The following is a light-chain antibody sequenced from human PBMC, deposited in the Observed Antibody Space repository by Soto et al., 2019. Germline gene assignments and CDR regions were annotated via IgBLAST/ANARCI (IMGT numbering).Light chain of an antibody. J-gene: IGKJ1*01. Sequence: EIVMTQSPATLSVSPGERATLSCRASQSVSSNLAWYQQKPGQAPRLLIYGASTRATGIPARFSGSGSGTEFTLTIGSLQSEDFAFYYCQQYNNWPSWTFGQGTKVDIK. CDR2: GAS. CDR1: QSVSSN. V-gene: IGKV3-15*01. CDR3: QQYNNWPSWT.